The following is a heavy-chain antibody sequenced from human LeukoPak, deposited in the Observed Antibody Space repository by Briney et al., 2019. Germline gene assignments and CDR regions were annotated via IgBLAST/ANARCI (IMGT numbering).Heavy chain of an antibody. J-gene: IGHJ4*02. CDR2: ISATGGSI. CDR3: AKAIPGDSDLLGY. CDR1: GFTFSSYA. V-gene: IGHV3-23*01. D-gene: IGHD4-17*01. Sequence: GGSLRLSCAASGFTFSSYAMSWVRQAPGKGLEWVSTISATGGSIYYADSVKGRFTISRDNAKNTLYLQMNSLRAEDTAVYYCAKAIPGDSDLLGYWGQGTLVTVSS.